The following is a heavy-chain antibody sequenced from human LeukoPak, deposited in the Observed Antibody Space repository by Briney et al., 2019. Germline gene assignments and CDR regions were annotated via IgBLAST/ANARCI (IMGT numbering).Heavy chain of an antibody. CDR1: GFTFSSYT. CDR2: IRYDGSNK. J-gene: IGHJ4*02. CDR3: AREGYDSSGYYSVDY. D-gene: IGHD3-22*01. V-gene: IGHV3-30*02. Sequence: PGGSLRLSCAASGFTFSSYTMNWVRQAPGKGLEWVAFIRYDGSNKYYADSVKGRFTISRDNSKNTLYLQMNSLRAEDTAVYYCAREGYDSSGYYSVDYWGQGTLVTVSS.